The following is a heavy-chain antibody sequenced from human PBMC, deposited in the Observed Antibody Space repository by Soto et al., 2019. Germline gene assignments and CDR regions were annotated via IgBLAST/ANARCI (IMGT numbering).Heavy chain of an antibody. Sequence: SETLSLTCTVSGGSISSYYLSWIRQPPGKGLEWIGYIYYSGSTNYNPSLKSRVTISVDTSKNQFSLKLSSVTAADTAVYYCARRWGSAFDIWGQGTMVTVSS. J-gene: IGHJ3*02. V-gene: IGHV4-59*08. CDR1: GGSISSYY. CDR2: IYYSGST. D-gene: IGHD1-26*01. CDR3: ARRWGSAFDI.